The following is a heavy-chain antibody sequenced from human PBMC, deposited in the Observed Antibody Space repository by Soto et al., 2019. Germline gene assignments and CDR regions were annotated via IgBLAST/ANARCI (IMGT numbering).Heavy chain of an antibody. CDR1: GFTFSSYG. CDR3: ARDPLGGQWLVNYYYYGMDV. J-gene: IGHJ6*02. V-gene: IGHV3-33*01. CDR2: IWYDGSNK. D-gene: IGHD6-19*01. Sequence: GGSLRLSCAASGFTFSSYGMHWVRQAPGKGLEWVAVIWYDGSNKYYADSVKGRFTISRDNSKNTLYLQMNSLRAEDTAVYYCARDPLGGQWLVNYYYYGMDVWGQGTTVTVSS.